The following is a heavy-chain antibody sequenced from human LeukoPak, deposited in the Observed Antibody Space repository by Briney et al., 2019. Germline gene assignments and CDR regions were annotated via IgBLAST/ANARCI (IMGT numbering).Heavy chain of an antibody. V-gene: IGHV3-21*01. Sequence: WGSLRLSCAASGFTFSSYSMNWVRQAPGKGLEWVSSISSSSSYIYYADPVKGRFTISRDNAKNSLYLQMNSLRAEDTAVYYCARVVTNCSGGSCYSPGRMDVWGKGTTVTVSS. D-gene: IGHD2-15*01. J-gene: IGHJ6*04. CDR1: GFTFSSYS. CDR3: ARVVTNCSGGSCYSPGRMDV. CDR2: ISSSSSYI.